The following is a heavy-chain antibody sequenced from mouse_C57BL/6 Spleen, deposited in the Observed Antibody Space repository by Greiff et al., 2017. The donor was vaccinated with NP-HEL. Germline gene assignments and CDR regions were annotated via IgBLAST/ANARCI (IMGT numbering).Heavy chain of an antibody. CDR2: IYPGSGST. CDR1: GYTFTSYW. J-gene: IGHJ4*01. Sequence: QVQLKQPGAELVKPGASVKMSCKASGYTFTSYWITWVKQRPGQGLEWIGDIYPGSGSTNYNEKFKSKATLTVDTSSSTAYMQLSSLTSEDSAVYYCARDGYYGDAMDYWGQGTSVTVSS. CDR3: ARDGYYGDAMDY. V-gene: IGHV1-55*01. D-gene: IGHD2-3*01.